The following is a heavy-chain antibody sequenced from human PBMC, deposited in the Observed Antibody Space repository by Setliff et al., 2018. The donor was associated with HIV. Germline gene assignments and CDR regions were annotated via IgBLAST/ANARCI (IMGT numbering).Heavy chain of an antibody. V-gene: IGHV3-23*01. CDR3: AKEDQRVTSVDY. CDR2: ISGSGGST. J-gene: IGHJ4*02. Sequence: PGGSLRLSCAASGFTFSSYAMGWVRQAPGKGLVGVSAISGSGGSTYYADSVKGRFTISRDNSKNTLYLQMNSRKAEDTAVYYCAKEDQRVTSVDYWGQGTPVTVSS. CDR1: GFTFSSYA. D-gene: IGHD2-2*01.